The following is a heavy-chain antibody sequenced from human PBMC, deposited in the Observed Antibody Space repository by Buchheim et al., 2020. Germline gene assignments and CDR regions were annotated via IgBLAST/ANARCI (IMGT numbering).Heavy chain of an antibody. V-gene: IGHV3-33*01. D-gene: IGHD1-26*01. CDR3: ARGSLADSGASFDY. Sequence: QVQLVESGGGVVQPGRSLRLSCAASGFTFSSYGMHWVRQAPGKGLEWVAVIWYDGSNKYYADSVKGRFTISRDNSKHTLYLQMNSLRAEDTAVYYCARGSLADSGASFDYWGQGTL. CDR2: IWYDGSNK. CDR1: GFTFSSYG. J-gene: IGHJ4*02.